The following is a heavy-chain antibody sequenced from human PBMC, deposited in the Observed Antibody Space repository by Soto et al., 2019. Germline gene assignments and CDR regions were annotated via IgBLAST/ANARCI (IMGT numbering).Heavy chain of an antibody. D-gene: IGHD2-2*01. CDR3: ASGTGRYCSSTSCLALTPFDI. CDR1: GGSISSYY. CDR2: IYYSGST. J-gene: IGHJ3*02. Sequence: PSEILYLTCTVSGGSISSYYWRWIRQPPGKGLEWIGYIYYSGSTNYKPSLKSRVTISVDTSKNQFSLKLSSVTAADTAVYYCASGTGRYCSSTSCLALTPFDIWGQGTMVPVSS. V-gene: IGHV4-59*08.